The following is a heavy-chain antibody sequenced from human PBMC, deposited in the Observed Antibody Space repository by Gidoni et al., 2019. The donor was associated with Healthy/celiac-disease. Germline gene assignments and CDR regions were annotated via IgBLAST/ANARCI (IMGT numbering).Heavy chain of an antibody. CDR1: VFPFDDYA. CDR2: ISWNSGSI. CDR3: AKDIWPVAGTGD. V-gene: IGHV3-9*01. J-gene: IGHJ4*02. D-gene: IGHD6-19*01. Sequence: EVQLVESGGGWIQPDVSLRLSCSASVFPFDDYAMHWLRQVPGKGLGWVSGISWNSGSIGYADSVKGRFTISRDNAKNSLYLQMNSLRAEDTALYYCAKDIWPVAGTGDWGQGTLVTVSS.